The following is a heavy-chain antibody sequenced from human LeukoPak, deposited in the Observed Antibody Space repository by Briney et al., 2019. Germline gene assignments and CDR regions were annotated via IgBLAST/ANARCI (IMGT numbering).Heavy chain of an antibody. D-gene: IGHD5-12*01. CDR2: ISSETINI. CDR1: GFSFSSFS. V-gene: IGHV3-21*01. J-gene: IGHJ5*02. CDR3: AVDGRSGSGRWFDP. Sequence: GGSPRISCAASGFSFSSFSMNWVRQAPGKGLEWVSSISSETINIYYADSVKGRYTISRDNAKNSLYLQMNNVRVEDTAIYYCAVDGRSGSGRWFDPWGQGTLVPVSP.